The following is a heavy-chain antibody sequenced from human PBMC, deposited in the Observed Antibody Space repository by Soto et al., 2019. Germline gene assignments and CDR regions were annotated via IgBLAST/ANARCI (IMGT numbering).Heavy chain of an antibody. V-gene: IGHV3-30-3*01. CDR1: GFTFSYYS. D-gene: IGHD2-15*01. CDR2: VSYDGNIE. J-gene: IGHJ6*02. CDR3: SRQYCSDSTCYYYNGMDV. Sequence: GGSLRLSCAASGFTFSYYSMHWVRQAPGKGLEWVAVVSYDGNIEYYADSVKGRFSISRDNSKNTLNLQMDNLRVEDTAVYFCSRQYCSDSTCYYYNGMDVWGQGTTVTVSS.